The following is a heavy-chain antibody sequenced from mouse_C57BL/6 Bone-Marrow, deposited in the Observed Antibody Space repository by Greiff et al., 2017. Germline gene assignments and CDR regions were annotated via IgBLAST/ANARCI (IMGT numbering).Heavy chain of an antibody. D-gene: IGHD2-10*02. V-gene: IGHV5-9*01. CDR1: GFTFSSST. Sequence: EVKVVQSGGGLVKPGGSLKLSCAASGFTFSSSTMSWVRQTPGKRLEWVASISGGGGNTYYTGSVKGRFTLSRDNAKNTLYLQLSSLRSEDTALYYCARQEYRGDPPDYWGQGTTVTVSS. CDR2: ISGGGGNT. J-gene: IGHJ4*01. CDR3: ARQEYRGDPPDY.